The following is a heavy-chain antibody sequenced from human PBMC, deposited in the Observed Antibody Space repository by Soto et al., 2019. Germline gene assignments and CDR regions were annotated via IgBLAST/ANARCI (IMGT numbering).Heavy chain of an antibody. D-gene: IGHD2-21*01. V-gene: IGHV3-33*01. CDR1: GFTFSNYG. J-gene: IGHJ4*02. CDR2: IWYDGNNK. CDR3: ARGLHSLFDY. Sequence: WGSLRLSCSASGFTFSNYGMHWVRQAPGKGMEWVAVIWYDGNNKYYADSVKGRLTISRDNSNNTVYVQMTSPRPEDTAVYYCARGLHSLFDYWHKGTLVTVSS.